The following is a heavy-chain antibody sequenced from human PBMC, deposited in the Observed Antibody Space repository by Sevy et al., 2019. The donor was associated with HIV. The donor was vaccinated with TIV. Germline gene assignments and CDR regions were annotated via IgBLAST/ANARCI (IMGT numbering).Heavy chain of an antibody. CDR2: ISYDGSNK. V-gene: IGHV3-30*04. D-gene: IGHD3-22*01. CDR1: GFTFSSYA. CDR3: ARDVDSSGYYDY. J-gene: IGHJ4*02. Sequence: GGSLRLSCAASGFTFSSYAMHWVRQAPGKGLEWVAVISYDGSNKYYADSVKGRFTISRDNSKNTLYLQMNSLRAEDTAVYYCARDVDSSGYYDYWGQETLVTVSS.